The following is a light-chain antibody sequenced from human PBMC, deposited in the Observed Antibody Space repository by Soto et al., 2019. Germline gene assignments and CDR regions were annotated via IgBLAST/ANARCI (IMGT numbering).Light chain of an antibody. Sequence: EIVLTQSPGTLSLSPGERATLSCRASQSVSSSYLAWYQQKPGQAPRLLIYGASSRATGIPDRFSGSGSGTDFTLTISRLEPEDFAVYYCQKYGSSPVSTFGQGTKVDIK. CDR3: QKYGSSPVST. J-gene: IGKJ1*01. V-gene: IGKV3-20*01. CDR2: GAS. CDR1: QSVSSSY.